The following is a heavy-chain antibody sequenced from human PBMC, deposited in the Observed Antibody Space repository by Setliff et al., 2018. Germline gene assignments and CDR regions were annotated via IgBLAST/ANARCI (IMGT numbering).Heavy chain of an antibody. V-gene: IGHV4-39*07. Sequence: SSETLSLTCTVSGGSISSSSYYWGWIRQPPGKGLEWIGSIYYSGSTYYNPSLKSRVTIAVDTSKNQFSLKLSSVTAADTAVYYCGRVSMYSSSWYYYYYGMDVWGQGNTVTVSS. J-gene: IGHJ6*02. CDR1: GGSISSSSYY. CDR2: IYYSGST. D-gene: IGHD6-13*01. CDR3: GRVSMYSSSWYYYYYGMDV.